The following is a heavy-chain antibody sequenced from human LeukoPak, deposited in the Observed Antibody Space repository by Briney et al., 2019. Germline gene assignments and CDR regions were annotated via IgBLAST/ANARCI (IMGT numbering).Heavy chain of an antibody. CDR1: GYTFTSYD. J-gene: IGHJ4*02. D-gene: IGHD3-22*01. CDR3: ARGRPYYYDSSGYLFDY. V-gene: IGHV1-8*01. CDR2: MNPNSGNT. Sequence: ASVKVSCKASGYTFTSYDINWVRQATGQGLEWMGWMNPNSGNTGYAQKLQGRVTMTTDTSTSTAYMELRSLRSDDTAVYYCARGRPYYYDSSGYLFDYWGQGTLVTVSS.